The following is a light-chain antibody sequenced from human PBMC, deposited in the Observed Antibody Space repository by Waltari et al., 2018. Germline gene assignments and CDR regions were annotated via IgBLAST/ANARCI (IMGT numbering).Light chain of an antibody. J-gene: IGLJ2*01. CDR2: DVS. V-gene: IGLV2-14*03. CDR3: SSYVSSSTREL. CDR1: SSDIGGYND. Sequence: QSALTQPASVSGSPGQSITISCTGTSSDIGGYNDVSWYQQLPGRAPKLIIYDVSNRPSGVSNLFSGSKSGNAASLTISGLQGEDEADYYCSSYVSSSTRELFGGGTSLAVL.